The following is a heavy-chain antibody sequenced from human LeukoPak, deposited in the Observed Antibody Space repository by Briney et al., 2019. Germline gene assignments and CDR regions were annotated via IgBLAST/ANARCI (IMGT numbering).Heavy chain of an antibody. Sequence: GGSLRLSCAASGFTFSSYAMSWVRQAPGKGLEWVSAISGSGGSTYYADSVKGRFTISRDNAKNSLYLQMNSLRAEDTAVYYCANTEVGSGSYFLNYWGQGTLVTVSS. J-gene: IGHJ4*02. V-gene: IGHV3-23*01. CDR2: ISGSGGST. D-gene: IGHD3-10*01. CDR3: ANTEVGSGSYFLNY. CDR1: GFTFSSYA.